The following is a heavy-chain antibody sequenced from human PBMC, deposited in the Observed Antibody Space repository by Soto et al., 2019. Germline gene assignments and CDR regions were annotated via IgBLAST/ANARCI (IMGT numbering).Heavy chain of an antibody. CDR3: ASYSSSWLFDY. Sequence: ASVKVSCKASGYTFTSYGISWERQAPGQGLERMGWISAYNGNTNYAQKLQGRVTMTTDTSTSTAYMGLRSLSSDDTVVYYCASYSSSWLFDYWGQGTLVTVSS. D-gene: IGHD6-13*01. J-gene: IGHJ4*02. CDR2: ISAYNGNT. CDR1: GYTFTSYG. V-gene: IGHV1-18*01.